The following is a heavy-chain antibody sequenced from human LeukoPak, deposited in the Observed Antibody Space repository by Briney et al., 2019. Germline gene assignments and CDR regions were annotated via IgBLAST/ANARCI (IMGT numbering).Heavy chain of an antibody. CDR3: ARDIGYYDSSGYPYF. CDR1: GFTFSSYW. V-gene: IGHV3-7*01. D-gene: IGHD3-22*01. Sequence: GGSLRLSCAASGFTFSSYWMSWVRQAPGEGLEWVANIKQDGSEKYYVDSVKGRFTISRDNAKNSLYLQMNSLRAEDTAVYYCARDIGYYDSSGYPYFWGQGTLVTVSS. CDR2: IKQDGSEK. J-gene: IGHJ4*02.